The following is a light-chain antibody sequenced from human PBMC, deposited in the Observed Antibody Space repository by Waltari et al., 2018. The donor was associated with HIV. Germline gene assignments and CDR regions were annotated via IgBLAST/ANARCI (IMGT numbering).Light chain of an antibody. CDR3: QSYDSSLSGWV. CDR1: SSHIGAGYD. CDR2: GNY. Sequence: QSVLTHPPSVSGAPGQSVTISSTGSSSHIGAGYDLHWYQQLPGTAPNLLINGNYNRPSGVPERFSGSKSGTSASLASTGLQAEDEADYYCQSYDSSLSGWVFGGGTKLTVL. J-gene: IGLJ3*02. V-gene: IGLV1-40*01.